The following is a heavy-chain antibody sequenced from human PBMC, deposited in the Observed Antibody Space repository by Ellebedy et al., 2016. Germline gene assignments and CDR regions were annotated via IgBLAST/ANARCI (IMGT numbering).Heavy chain of an antibody. J-gene: IGHJ4*01. CDR3: ARDSALHLRFSYTDY. CDR2: ISATGADT. CDR1: GFTFSRYA. Sequence: GESLKISXAASGFTFSRYAMSWVRQAPGKGLEWVSSISATGADTQYADSVMGRFTISRDNSKNTLFLRMNSLRADDTAVYYCARDSALHLRFSYTDYWGRGTLIAVSS. D-gene: IGHD4-11*01. V-gene: IGHV3-23*01.